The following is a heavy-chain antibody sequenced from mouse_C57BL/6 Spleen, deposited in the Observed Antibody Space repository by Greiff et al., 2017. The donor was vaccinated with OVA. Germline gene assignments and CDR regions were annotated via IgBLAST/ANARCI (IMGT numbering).Heavy chain of an antibody. CDR3: ARSHYSNGGDY. Sequence: VKLQQSGAELARPGASVKLSCKASGYTFTSYGISWVKQRTGQGLEWIGEIYPRSGNTYYNEKFKGKATLTADKSSSTAYMELRSLTSEDPAVYFCARSHYSNGGDYWGQGTTLTVSS. CDR1: GYTFTSYG. V-gene: IGHV1-81*01. D-gene: IGHD2-5*01. J-gene: IGHJ2*01. CDR2: IYPRSGNT.